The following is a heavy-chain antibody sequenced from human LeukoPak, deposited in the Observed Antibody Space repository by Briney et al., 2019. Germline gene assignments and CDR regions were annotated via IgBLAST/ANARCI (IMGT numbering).Heavy chain of an antibody. Sequence: ASVKVSCKASGYTFTSYDINWVRQATGQGLEWMGWMNPNSGNTGYAQKFQGRVTMTRNTSISTAYMELSSLRSEDTAVYYCARGLTKVRGVISRWFDHWGQGTLVTVSS. J-gene: IGHJ5*02. V-gene: IGHV1-8*01. CDR1: GYTFTSYD. D-gene: IGHD3-10*01. CDR3: ARGLTKVRGVISRWFDH. CDR2: MNPNSGNT.